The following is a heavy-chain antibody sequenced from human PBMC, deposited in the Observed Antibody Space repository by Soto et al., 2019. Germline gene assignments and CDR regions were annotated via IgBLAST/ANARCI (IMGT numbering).Heavy chain of an antibody. J-gene: IGHJ6*02. D-gene: IGHD2-15*01. CDR3: ARDPMYCSGGSCYYGMDV. V-gene: IGHV4-31*03. CDR2: IYYSGST. CDR1: GGSISSGGYY. Sequence: SETLSLTCTVSGGSISSGGYYWSWIRQHPGKGLEWIGYIYYSGSTYYNPSLKSRVTISVDTSKNQFSLKLSSVTAADTAVYYCARDPMYCSGGSCYYGMDVWGQGTTVTVSS.